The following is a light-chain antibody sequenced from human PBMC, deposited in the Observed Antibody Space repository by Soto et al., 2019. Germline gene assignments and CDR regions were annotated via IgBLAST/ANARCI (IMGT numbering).Light chain of an antibody. J-gene: IGKJ1*01. CDR2: EAS. CDR1: QNINSW. Sequence: DIHMTQAPSTLSASVGDRVTITCRASQNINSWLAWYQQKPGKAPKLLIYEASSLEKGVPARFGGSGSGTEFPLTISSLQPADFATYYCQQYNVYSWTFDQGTKVEIK. CDR3: QQYNVYSWT. V-gene: IGKV1-5*03.